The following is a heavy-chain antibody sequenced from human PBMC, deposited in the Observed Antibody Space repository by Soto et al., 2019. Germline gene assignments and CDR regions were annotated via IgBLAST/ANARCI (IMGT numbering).Heavy chain of an antibody. CDR2: ISTYNGNT. CDR3: AREYPIVVVPAAIRRMGMDV. J-gene: IGHJ6*02. V-gene: IGHV1-18*01. CDR1: GYTFTSYG. Sequence: ASVKVSCKASGYTFTSYGISWVRQAPGQGLEWMGWISTYNGNTNYAQKLQGRVTMTTDTSTSTAYMELRSLRSDDTAVYYCAREYPIVVVPAAIRRMGMDVWGQGTTVTVSS. D-gene: IGHD2-2*02.